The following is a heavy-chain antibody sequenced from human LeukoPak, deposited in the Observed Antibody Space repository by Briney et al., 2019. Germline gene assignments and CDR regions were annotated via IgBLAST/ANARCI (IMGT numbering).Heavy chain of an antibody. D-gene: IGHD3-16*01. V-gene: IGHV3-21*04. CDR1: GFTFSSYS. J-gene: IGHJ4*02. Sequence: GGSLRLSCAASGFTFSSYSMNWVRQAPGKGLEWVSSISSSSSYIYYADSVKGRFTISRDNAKNSLYLQMNSLRAEDTAVYYCAKDMIXGXXXXXPXDXWGQXXLVTVSS. CDR2: ISSSSSYI. CDR3: AKDMIXGXXXXXPXDX.